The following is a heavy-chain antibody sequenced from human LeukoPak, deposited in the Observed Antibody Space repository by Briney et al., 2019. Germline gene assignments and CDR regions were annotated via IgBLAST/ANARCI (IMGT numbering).Heavy chain of an antibody. V-gene: IGHV1-8*01. D-gene: IGHD6-13*01. CDR1: GYTFTSYD. CDR3: ARGFLSRGRSWPVPHN. Sequence: ASVKVSCKASGYTFTSYDINWVRQATGQGLEWMGWMNPNSGNTGYAQKFQGRVTMTRNTSISTAYMELSSLRSEDTAAYYCARGFLSRGRSWPVPHNWGQATLVTVSS. J-gene: IGHJ4*02. CDR2: MNPNSGNT.